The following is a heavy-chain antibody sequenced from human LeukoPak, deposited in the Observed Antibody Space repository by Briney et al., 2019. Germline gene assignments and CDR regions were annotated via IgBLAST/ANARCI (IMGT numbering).Heavy chain of an antibody. D-gene: IGHD3-16*01. V-gene: IGHV1-8*02. CDR2: MNPNSGNT. Sequence: ASVKVSCKASGYTFTSYGISWVRQAPGQGLEWMGWMNPNSGNTGYAQKFQGRVTMTRNTSISTAYMELSSLRSEDTAVYYCARDGGGDDAFDIWGQGTMVTVSS. CDR3: ARDGGGDDAFDI. J-gene: IGHJ3*02. CDR1: GYTFTSYG.